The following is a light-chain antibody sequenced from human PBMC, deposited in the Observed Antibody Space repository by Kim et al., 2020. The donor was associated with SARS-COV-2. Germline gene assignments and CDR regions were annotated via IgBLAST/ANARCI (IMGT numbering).Light chain of an antibody. CDR1: QTVSRNY. Sequence: LAPGQRTTLACRASQTVSRNYFAWYQQRPGQAPRLLIYGISRRATDIPDKFSGSGSGTDFTLTISRLEPEDSAVYYCQQYGSSRGTFGQGTKLEI. V-gene: IGKV3-20*01. J-gene: IGKJ2*01. CDR2: GIS. CDR3: QQYGSSRGT.